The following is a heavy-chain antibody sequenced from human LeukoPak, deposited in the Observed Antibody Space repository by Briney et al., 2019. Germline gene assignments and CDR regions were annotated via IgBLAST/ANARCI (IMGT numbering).Heavy chain of an antibody. D-gene: IGHD5-18*01. J-gene: IGHJ4*02. CDR3: ARGRGYSYGLYRSEIDY. V-gene: IGHV1-8*01. Sequence: GASVKVSCKASGCTFTSYDINWVRQATGQGLEWMGWMNPNSGNTGYAQKFQGRVTMTRNTSISTAYMELSSLRSEDTAVYYCARGRGYSYGLYRSEIDYWGQGTLVTVSS. CDR1: GCTFTSYD. CDR2: MNPNSGNT.